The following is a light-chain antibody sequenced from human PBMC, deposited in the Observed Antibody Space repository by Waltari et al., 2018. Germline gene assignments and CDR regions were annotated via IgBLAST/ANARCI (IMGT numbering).Light chain of an antibody. V-gene: IGLV2-14*01. CDR1: SSDVGGYNF. Sequence: QSALTQPASVSGSPGQSITISCTGTSSDVGGYNFVSWYQQYPGKAPKLMIYDVSKRPSGVSSRFSGSKSGNTASLTISGLQAEDEADYYCASHTNIWPLVLGGGTKLTVL. CDR2: DVS. J-gene: IGLJ2*01. CDR3: ASHTNIWPLV.